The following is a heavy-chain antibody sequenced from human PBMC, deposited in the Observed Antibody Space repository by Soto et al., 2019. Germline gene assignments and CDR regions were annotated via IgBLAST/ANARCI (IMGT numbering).Heavy chain of an antibody. J-gene: IGHJ4*02. D-gene: IGHD3-22*01. CDR1: GCILSSYW. V-gene: IGHV3-74*03. Sequence: GGSLRLPSAGSGCILSSYWMHWVRQAPGKGLVWVSRIRGDGTNAEYAGSVKGRFTISRDNAENTLYLQMNSLRVEDTAVYYCVRGDGDVHDGNGYLGRHWCQGTRATVPS. CDR2: IRGDGTNA. CDR3: VRGDGDVHDGNGYLGRH.